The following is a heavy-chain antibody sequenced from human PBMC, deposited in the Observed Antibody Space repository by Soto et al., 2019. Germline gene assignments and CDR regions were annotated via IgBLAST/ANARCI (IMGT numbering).Heavy chain of an antibody. CDR1: GFTFSSYG. CDR2: ISYDGSNK. V-gene: IGHV3-30*18. J-gene: IGHJ5*02. CDR3: AKRLMVVPASPAWFDP. D-gene: IGHD2-2*01. Sequence: LRLSCAASGFTFSSYGMHWVRQAPGKGLEWVAVISYDGSNKYYADSVKGRFTISRDNSKNTLYLQMNSLRAEDTAVYYCAKRLMVVPASPAWFDPWGQGTLVTVSS.